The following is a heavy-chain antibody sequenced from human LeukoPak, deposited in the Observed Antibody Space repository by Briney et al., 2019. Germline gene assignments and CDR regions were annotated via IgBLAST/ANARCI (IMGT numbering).Heavy chain of an antibody. CDR3: ARDLAFYDSSGYYWYFDL. V-gene: IGHV4-59*01. Sequence: SETLSLTCTVSGGSISSYYWSWIRQPPGKGLEWIGYIYYSGSTNYNPSLKSRVTISVDTSKNQFSLKLSSVTAADTAVYCCARDLAFYDSSGYYWYFDLWGRGTLVTVSS. CDR2: IYYSGST. CDR1: GGSISSYY. D-gene: IGHD3-22*01. J-gene: IGHJ2*01.